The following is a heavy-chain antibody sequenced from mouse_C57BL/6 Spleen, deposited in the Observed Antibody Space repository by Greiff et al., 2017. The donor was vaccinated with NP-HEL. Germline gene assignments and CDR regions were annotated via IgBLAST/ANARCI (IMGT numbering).Heavy chain of an antibody. Sequence: EVKLLESGGGLVPPKGSLTLSCAASGFSFNTYAMNWVRQAPGKGLEWVARIRSKSNNYATYYADSVKDRFTISRDDSESMLYLQMNNLKTEDTAMYCCVRQVGAEYYFDCWGQGTTLTVSS. D-gene: IGHD3-3*01. J-gene: IGHJ2*01. V-gene: IGHV10-1*01. CDR3: VRQVGAEYYFDC. CDR2: IRSKSNNYAT. CDR1: GFSFNTYA.